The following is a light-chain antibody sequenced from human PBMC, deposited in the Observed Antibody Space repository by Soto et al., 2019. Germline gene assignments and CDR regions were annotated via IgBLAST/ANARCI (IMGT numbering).Light chain of an antibody. V-gene: IGKV1-5*03. J-gene: IGKJ4*01. CDR2: KAS. Sequence: DIQMTQSPSTLSGSVGERVTITCRASQTISSWLAWYQQKPGKAPKLLIYKASTLKSGVPSRFSGSGSGTDFTLTISSLEPEDFAVYYCQQRSNWPPFTFGGGTKVDIK. CDR3: QQRSNWPPFT. CDR1: QTISSW.